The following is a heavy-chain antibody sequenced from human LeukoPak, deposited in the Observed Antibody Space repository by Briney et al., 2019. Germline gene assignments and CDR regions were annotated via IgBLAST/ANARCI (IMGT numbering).Heavy chain of an antibody. CDR3: ARDTGTSYLSSFDY. J-gene: IGHJ4*02. CDR1: GFTFSSYV. CDR2: ISYDGSNE. V-gene: IGHV3-30*04. D-gene: IGHD6-6*01. Sequence: GGSLRLSCAASGFTFSSYVMHWVRQAPGKGLEWVAIISYDGSNEYYADSVKGRFTISRDNSKNTLYLQMNRLRAADTAVYYCARDTGTSYLSSFDYWGQGTLVTVSS.